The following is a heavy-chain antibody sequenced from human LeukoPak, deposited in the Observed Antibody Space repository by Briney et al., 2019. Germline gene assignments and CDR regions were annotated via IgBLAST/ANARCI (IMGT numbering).Heavy chain of an antibody. CDR3: ARVGGH. CDR1: GLTVSRNY. Sequence: SGGSLRLSCAASGLTVSRNYMSWVRQAPGKGLESVSVIYSGGSTYYADSVRGRFTISRDNSKNTLYLQMNSLRVEDTAVYYCARVGGHWGQGTLVTASS. J-gene: IGHJ4*02. D-gene: IGHD3-10*01. CDR2: IYSGGST. V-gene: IGHV3-53*01.